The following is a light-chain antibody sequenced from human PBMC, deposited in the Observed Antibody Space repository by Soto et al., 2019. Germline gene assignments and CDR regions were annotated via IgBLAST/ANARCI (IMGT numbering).Light chain of an antibody. J-gene: IGKJ2*01. CDR3: QQYCSSPYT. CDR2: GAS. CDR1: QSVRNSY. Sequence: EILLTQSPGTLSLSPGERATLSCRASQSVRNSYLAWYQQKPGQAPRLLIYGASGRATGIPDWFSGSGSGTDFTLTISRLEPEDFAVYYCQQYCSSPYTFGQGTKLEI. V-gene: IGKV3-20*01.